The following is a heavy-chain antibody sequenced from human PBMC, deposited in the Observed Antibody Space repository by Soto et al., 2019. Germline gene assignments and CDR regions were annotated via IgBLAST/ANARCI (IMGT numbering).Heavy chain of an antibody. Sequence: ASVKVSCKASGYTFTDYYLHWVRQATGQGLEWMGWMNPNSGNTGYAQKFQGRVTMTRNTSISTAYMELSSLRSEDTAVYYCARVDQMTTVTLFDYWGQGTLVTVSS. J-gene: IGHJ4*02. CDR2: MNPNSGNT. V-gene: IGHV1-8*02. CDR1: GYTFTDYY. CDR3: ARVDQMTTVTLFDY. D-gene: IGHD4-17*01.